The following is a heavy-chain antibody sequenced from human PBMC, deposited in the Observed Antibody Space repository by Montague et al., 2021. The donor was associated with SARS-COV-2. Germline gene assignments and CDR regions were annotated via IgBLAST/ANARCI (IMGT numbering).Heavy chain of an antibody. V-gene: IGHV6-1*01. D-gene: IGHD6-13*01. CDR3: ARDPRYSLSWSFDY. J-gene: IGHJ4*02. CDR1: GDSVSINAAT. CDR2: TYYRSKRYY. Sequence: CAISGDSVSINAATCSWDRHTPERDLGSLGITYYRSKRYYDYAVSVKSRMTISPDTSKNQFSLQLSSVTPEDRAVYYCARDPRYSLSWSFDYWGQGTLVTVSS.